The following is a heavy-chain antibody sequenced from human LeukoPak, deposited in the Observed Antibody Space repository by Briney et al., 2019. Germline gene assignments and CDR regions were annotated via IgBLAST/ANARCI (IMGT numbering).Heavy chain of an antibody. Sequence: SETLSLTCAVYDGSLSDYYWSWIRQPPGKGLEWIGEINQSGSTNYSSSLKSRVTISVDTSKNQFSLKLSSVTAADTAVYYCGSTKYYYDSGTYYNPYYYSYYMDVWGKGTTVTVSS. J-gene: IGHJ6*03. V-gene: IGHV4-34*01. CDR1: DGSLSDYY. CDR3: GSTKYYYDSGTYYNPYYYSYYMDV. D-gene: IGHD3-10*01. CDR2: INQSGST.